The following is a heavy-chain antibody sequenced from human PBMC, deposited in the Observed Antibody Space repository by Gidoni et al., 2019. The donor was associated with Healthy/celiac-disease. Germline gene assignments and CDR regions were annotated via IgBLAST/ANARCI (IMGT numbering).Heavy chain of an antibody. D-gene: IGHD3-3*01. CDR3: ARAVASYYDFWSGQVGYGMDV. Sequence: EVQLVESGGGLVQPGGSLRLSCAASGFTFSSYWMSWVRQAPGKGLEWGANIKQDGSEKYYVDSVKGRFTISRDNAKNSLYLQMNSLRAEDTAVYYCARAVASYYDFWSGQVGYGMDVWGQGTTVTVSS. J-gene: IGHJ6*02. CDR2: IKQDGSEK. V-gene: IGHV3-7*01. CDR1: GFTFSSYW.